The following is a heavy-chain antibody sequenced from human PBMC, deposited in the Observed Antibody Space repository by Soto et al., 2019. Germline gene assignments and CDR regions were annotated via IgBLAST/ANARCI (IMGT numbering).Heavy chain of an antibody. J-gene: IGHJ4*02. V-gene: IGHV1-69*01. Sequence: QMEQSGAEVRKPGSSVKVSCKPSGGSLTSYPMAWVRQAPGQGFEWMGGIIPIHGTTEYAQKFQGRVTITADESTDRATLELTGMTSEDTAVYYCARGWGLVSWGQGTLVTVSS. CDR2: IIPIHGTT. CDR3: ARGWGLVS. D-gene: IGHD3-16*01. CDR1: GGSLTSYP.